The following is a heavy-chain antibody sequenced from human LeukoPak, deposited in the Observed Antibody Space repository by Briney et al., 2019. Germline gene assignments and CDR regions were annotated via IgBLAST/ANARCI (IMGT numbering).Heavy chain of an antibody. CDR2: ISSSSSYI. CDR3: ARDFQVWFGEAYGMDV. Sequence: PGGSLRLSCAASGFTFSSYSMNWVRQAPGKGLEWVSSISSSSSYIYYADSVKGRFTISRDNAKNSLYLQTNSLRAEDTAVYYCARDFQVWFGEAYGMDVWGKGTTVTVSS. V-gene: IGHV3-21*01. D-gene: IGHD3-10*01. CDR1: GFTFSSYS. J-gene: IGHJ6*04.